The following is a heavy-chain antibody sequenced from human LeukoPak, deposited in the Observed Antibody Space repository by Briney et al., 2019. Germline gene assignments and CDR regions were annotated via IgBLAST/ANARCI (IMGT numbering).Heavy chain of an antibody. J-gene: IGHJ4*01. CDR2: IKQGGGEK. Sequence: GGSLRLSCAASGFTFSSYWMSWDRQAQGKGLEWVANIKQGGGEKYYVDSVKGRFTISRDNAKNSLYLQMNSLRAEDTAVYYCARQGVVPENFDHWGHGILVTVSS. D-gene: IGHD2-2*01. CDR1: GFTFSSYW. V-gene: IGHV3-7*01. CDR3: ARQGVVPENFDH.